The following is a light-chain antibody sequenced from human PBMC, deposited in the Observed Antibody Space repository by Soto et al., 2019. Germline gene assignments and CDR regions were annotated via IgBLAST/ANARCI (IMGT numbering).Light chain of an antibody. CDR1: QSVNKW. V-gene: IGKV1-5*01. CDR2: DAS. CDR3: QQYKRYSPWT. J-gene: IGKJ1*01. Sequence: EIQVTHSPTTPSASVGDRVTITCRASQSVNKWLAWFQQKPGKVXKLLIFDASTLQTGVPSRFGGGGSGTGFTLTISGLQTDDFANYDCQQYKRYSPWTFAPGTKVDIK.